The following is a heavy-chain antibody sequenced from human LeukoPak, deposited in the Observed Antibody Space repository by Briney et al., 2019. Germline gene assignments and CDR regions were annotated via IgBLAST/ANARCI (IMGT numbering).Heavy chain of an antibody. D-gene: IGHD6-6*01. Sequence: SETLSLTCTVSSASLSISGSNWGWVRQPPGKGLEWTTSIFYSGSTYYSPSIESRVTMSVDTSKNQFSLKLGSLTATDTAVYYCLSRHDNAFDPWGKGALVTVSP. V-gene: IGHV4-39*01. J-gene: IGHJ5*02. CDR2: IFYSGST. CDR3: LSRHDNAFDP. CDR1: SASLSISGSN.